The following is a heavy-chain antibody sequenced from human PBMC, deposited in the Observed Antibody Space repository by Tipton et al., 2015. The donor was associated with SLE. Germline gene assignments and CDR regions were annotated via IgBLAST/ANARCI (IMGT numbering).Heavy chain of an antibody. J-gene: IGHJ3*02. CDR2: IYYSGST. V-gene: IGHV4-59*11. CDR1: GGSISSHY. D-gene: IGHD6-13*01. Sequence: TLSLTCTVSGGSISSHYWSWIRQPPGKGLEWIGYIYYSGSTYYNPSLKSRVTISVDTSKNQFSLKLSSVTAADTAVYYCARDSPPKAAAGPAAFDIWGQGTMVTVSS. CDR3: ARDSPPKAAAGPAAFDI.